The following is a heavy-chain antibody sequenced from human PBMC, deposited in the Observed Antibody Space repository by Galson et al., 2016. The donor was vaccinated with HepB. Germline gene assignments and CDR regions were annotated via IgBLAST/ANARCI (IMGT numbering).Heavy chain of an antibody. J-gene: IGHJ4*02. D-gene: IGHD3-10*01. CDR1: GFTFSSYD. CDR2: IGTAGDT. CDR3: ARGYYGSGSYYFDY. V-gene: IGHV3-13*01. Sequence: LRLSCAASGFTFSSYDMHWVRQATGKGLEWVSAIGTAGDTYYPGSVKGRFTISRENAKNSLYLQMNSLRAGDTAVYYCARGYYGSGSYYFDYWGQGTLVTVSS.